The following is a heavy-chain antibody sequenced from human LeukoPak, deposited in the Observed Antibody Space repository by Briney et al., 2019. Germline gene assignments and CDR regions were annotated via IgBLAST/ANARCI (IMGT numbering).Heavy chain of an antibody. CDR1: GFTFSNYG. CDR2: ISYDGSNK. CDR3: AQDGAVVVVASTLVY. J-gene: IGHJ4*02. D-gene: IGHD2-15*01. V-gene: IGHV3-30*18. Sequence: GGSLRLSCAASGFTFSNYGMHWVRQAPGKGLEWVAVISYDGSNKYYADSVKGRFTISRDNSKNTLYLQMSSLRAEDTAVYYCAQDGAVVVVASTLVYWGQGTLVTVSS.